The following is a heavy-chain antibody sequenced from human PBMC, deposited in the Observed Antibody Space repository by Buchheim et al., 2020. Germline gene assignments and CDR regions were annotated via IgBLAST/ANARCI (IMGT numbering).Heavy chain of an antibody. CDR2: IKQDGSEK. CDR1: GFTFSSYW. V-gene: IGHV3-7*03. Sequence: EVQLVESGGGLVQPGGSLRLSCEASGFTFSSYWMSWVRQAPGKGLEWVASIKQDGSEKYCVDSVKGRFTISRDNAKNSLDLQMNSLRVEDTAVYYCARARNRYFDYWGQGTL. CDR3: ARARNRYFDY. J-gene: IGHJ4*02.